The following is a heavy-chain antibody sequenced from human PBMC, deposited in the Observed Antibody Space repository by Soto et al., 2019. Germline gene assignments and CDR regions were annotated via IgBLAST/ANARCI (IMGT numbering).Heavy chain of an antibody. CDR1: GGTFSSYA. V-gene: IGHV1-69*13. CDR3: ARKYCSGGSCAPYYYYYGMDV. D-gene: IGHD2-15*01. J-gene: IGHJ6*02. Sequence: ASVKVSCKASGGTFSSYAISWVRQAPGQGLEWMGGIIPIFGTANYAQKFQGRVTITADESTSTAYMELSSLRSEDTAVYYCARKYCSGGSCAPYYYYYGMDVWGQGTTVTVSS. CDR2: IIPIFGTA.